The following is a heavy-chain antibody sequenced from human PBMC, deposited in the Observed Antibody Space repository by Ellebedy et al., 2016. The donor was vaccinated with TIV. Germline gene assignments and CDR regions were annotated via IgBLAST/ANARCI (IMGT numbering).Heavy chain of an antibody. CDR3: ARVGYSPYGLDV. J-gene: IGHJ6*02. CDR1: GFTFSNYG. D-gene: IGHD2-21*01. CDR2: ITYDGSTQ. V-gene: IGHV3-33*07. Sequence: GESLKISXVVSGFTFSNYGIYWVRQAPGKGLEWVALITYDGSTQYYAEYVKGRFTVSRDGSKNTVFLQMNSLRVEDTAVHYCARVGYSPYGLDVWGQGTTVSVFS.